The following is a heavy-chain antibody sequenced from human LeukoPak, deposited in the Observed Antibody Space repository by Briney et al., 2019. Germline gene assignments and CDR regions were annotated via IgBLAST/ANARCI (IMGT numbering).Heavy chain of an antibody. CDR2: ISSGSTI. Sequence: PGGSLRLSCAASGFTFSSCEMNWVRQAPGKGLEWVSYISSGSTIYDAVSVKGRFTISRDNAKNSLYLQMNSLRAEDTAVYYCARESIAVAGAPFDYWGQGTLVTVSS. CDR1: GFTFSSCE. CDR3: ARESIAVAGAPFDY. J-gene: IGHJ4*02. V-gene: IGHV3-48*03. D-gene: IGHD6-19*01.